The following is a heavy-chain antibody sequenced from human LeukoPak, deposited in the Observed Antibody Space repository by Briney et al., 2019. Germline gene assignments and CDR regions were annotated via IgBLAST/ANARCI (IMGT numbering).Heavy chain of an antibody. V-gene: IGHV5-51*01. CDR3: ERICLRAFDI. Sequence: GESLQISCKGSGYSFTNYWIAWVRQMPGKGLEWMGIIYPDDSDTRYSPSFQGQVTISADKSISTAYLQWSSLKASDTAMYYCERICLRAFDIWGQGTMVTVSS. CDR2: IYPDDSDT. CDR1: GYSFTNYW. J-gene: IGHJ3*02.